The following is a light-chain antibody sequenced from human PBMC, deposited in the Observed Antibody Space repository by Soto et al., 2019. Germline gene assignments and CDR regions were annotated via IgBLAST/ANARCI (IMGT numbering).Light chain of an antibody. V-gene: IGLV2-11*01. CDR3: LSYAGSYNFV. CDR1: SSDVGSYNY. Sequence: QSALTQPRSVSGSPGQSITISCTGSSSDVGSYNYVSWYQQHPGQAPKFMIYDVNKRPSGVSHRFSGSKSGNTASLTISGLQADDEADYYCLSYAGSYNFVFGSWTKVTVL. J-gene: IGLJ1*01. CDR2: DVN.